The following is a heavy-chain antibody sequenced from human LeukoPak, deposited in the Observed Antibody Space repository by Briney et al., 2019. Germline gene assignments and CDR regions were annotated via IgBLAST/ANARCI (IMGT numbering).Heavy chain of an antibody. V-gene: IGHV3-48*04. CDR3: ARNNDFWSGYPHYFDY. D-gene: IGHD3-3*01. Sequence: GGSLRLSCAASGFTFNRFTMNWVRQAPGKGLEWVSYISSSSSSMFYADSVKGRFTISRDNANNSLYLQMNSLRAEDTAVYYCARNNDFWSGYPHYFDYWGQGTLVTVSS. J-gene: IGHJ4*02. CDR2: ISSSSSSM. CDR1: GFTFNRFT.